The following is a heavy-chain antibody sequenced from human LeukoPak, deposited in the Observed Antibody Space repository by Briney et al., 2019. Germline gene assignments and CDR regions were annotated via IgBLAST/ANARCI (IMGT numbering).Heavy chain of an antibody. CDR2: IKQDGSEK. CDR1: GFTLSSYA. D-gene: IGHD3-22*01. V-gene: IGHV3-7*01. CDR3: AREVVTDFDY. Sequence: GGPLRLTCAASGFTLSSYAMSWVCQAPGKGLEWVANIKQDGSEKYYVDSVKGRFTISRDNAKNSLYLQMNSLRAEDTAVYYSAREVVTDFDYWGQGTLVTVSS. J-gene: IGHJ4*02.